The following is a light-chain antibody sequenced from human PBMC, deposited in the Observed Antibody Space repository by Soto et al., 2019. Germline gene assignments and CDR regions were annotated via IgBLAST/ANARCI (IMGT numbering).Light chain of an antibody. CDR3: CSYAGSYTLV. V-gene: IGLV2-11*01. CDR2: DVS. CDR1: SSDVGAYNY. Sequence: QSALTQPRSVSGSPGQSVTISCTGTSSDVGAYNYISWYQQHPGKVPKLMIYDVSRRPSGVPDRFSGCKSGNTAFLTISGLQSDDEADYYCCSYAGSYTLVFGGGTKLTVL. J-gene: IGLJ3*02.